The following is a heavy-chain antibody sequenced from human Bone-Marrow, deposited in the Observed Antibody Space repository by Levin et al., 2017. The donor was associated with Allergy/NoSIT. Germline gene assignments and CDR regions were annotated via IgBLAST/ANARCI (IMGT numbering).Heavy chain of an antibody. D-gene: IGHD1-26*01. CDR1: GFTFSYSY. V-gene: IGHV3-7*01. CDR2: IKEDGSEK. J-gene: IGHJ3*02. CDR3: ARDPGWGALDI. Sequence: GGSLRLSCAASGFTFSYSYMSWVRQAPGKGLEWVANIKEDGSEKAYVDSVQGRFSISRDNAKNSLCLQMNSLRAEDTALYYCARDPGWGALDIWGQGTMVTVSS.